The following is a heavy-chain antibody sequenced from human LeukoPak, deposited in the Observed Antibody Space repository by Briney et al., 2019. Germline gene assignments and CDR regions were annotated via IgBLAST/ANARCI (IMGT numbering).Heavy chain of an antibody. J-gene: IGHJ4*02. D-gene: IGHD6-13*01. CDR3: ASYSSTWPNHYFDY. CDR2: ISDSGST. V-gene: IGHV4-59*08. Sequence: SETLSLTCTVSGGSITSYYWNWIRQPPGKGLEWIGYISDSGSTIYNPSLKSRVTISADTSKNQFSLKLSSVTAADTAVYFCASYSSTWPNHYFDYWGQGILVTVSS. CDR1: GGSITSYY.